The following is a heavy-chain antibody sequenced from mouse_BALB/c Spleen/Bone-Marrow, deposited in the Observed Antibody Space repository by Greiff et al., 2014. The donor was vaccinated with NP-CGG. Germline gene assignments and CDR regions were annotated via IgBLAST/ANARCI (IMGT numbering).Heavy chain of an antibody. CDR3: ARGRGWYLDC. V-gene: IGHV1-80*01. J-gene: IGHJ2*01. CDR1: GYAISSYW. CDR2: IYPGDGDT. D-gene: IGHD2-3*01. Sequence: QVQLQQSGAELVRPGSSVKISCKASGYAISSYWMNWVKQRPGQGLEWIGQIYPGDGDTNYNGKFKGKATLTADKSSSTAYMQISSLTSEDSAVYFCARGRGWYLDCWGQGTTPTVSS.